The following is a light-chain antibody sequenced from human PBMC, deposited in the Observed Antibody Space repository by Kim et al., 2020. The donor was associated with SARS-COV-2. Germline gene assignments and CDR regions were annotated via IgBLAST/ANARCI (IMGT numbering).Light chain of an antibody. J-gene: IGLJ2*01. CDR1: SSDIGGYNY. V-gene: IGLV2-14*03. CDR2: DFN. Sequence: GQSITISCTGTSSDIGGYNYVSWFQQYPGKAPKLLIYDFNVRPSGISARFSGSKSGNTASLTISGLQADDEAVYHCSSYTDTDTWIFGGGTKVTVL. CDR3: SSYTDTDTWI.